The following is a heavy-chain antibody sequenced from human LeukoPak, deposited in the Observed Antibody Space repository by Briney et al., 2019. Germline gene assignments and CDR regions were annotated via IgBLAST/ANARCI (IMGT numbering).Heavy chain of an antibody. CDR1: GFTFSSYA. D-gene: IGHD3-3*01. V-gene: IGHV3-64*01. CDR2: ISSNWGST. Sequence: GGSLRLSCVASGFTFSSYAMHWVRQAPGKGLEYVSAISSNWGSTYYANSVKGRFTISRDNSKNTLYLQMGSLRAEDMAVYYCARDRIRFLEWLLDYWGQGTLVTVSS. J-gene: IGHJ4*02. CDR3: ARDRIRFLEWLLDY.